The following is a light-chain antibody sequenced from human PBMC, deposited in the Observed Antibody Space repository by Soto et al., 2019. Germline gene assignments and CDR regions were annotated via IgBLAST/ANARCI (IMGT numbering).Light chain of an antibody. CDR3: EQDCSSPSS. CDR1: QSVSSSY. J-gene: IGKJ4*01. CDR2: GAS. V-gene: IGKV3-20*01. Sequence: EIVLPQSPGTLPLSPGERATLACRASQSVSSSYLSWYQQKPVQATRLLIYGASISGSGTDFTLTNSRLEPEYFAVYYCEQDCSSPSSFGGGTKVEIK.